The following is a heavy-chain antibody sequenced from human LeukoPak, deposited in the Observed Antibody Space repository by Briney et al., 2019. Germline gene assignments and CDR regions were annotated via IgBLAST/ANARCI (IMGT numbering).Heavy chain of an antibody. CDR1: GGTFSSYA. CDR2: IIPIFGTA. D-gene: IGHD5-18*01. CDR3: ASTKRNSYGIFDY. Sequence: GASVKVSCKASGGTFSSYAISWVRQAPGQGLEWMGGIIPIFGTANYAQKFQGIVTITTDESTSTAYMELSSLRSEDTAVYYCASTKRNSYGIFDYWGQGTLVTVSS. V-gene: IGHV1-69*05. J-gene: IGHJ4*02.